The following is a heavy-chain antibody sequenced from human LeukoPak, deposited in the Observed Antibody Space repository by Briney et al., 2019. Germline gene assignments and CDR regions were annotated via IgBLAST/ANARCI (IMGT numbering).Heavy chain of an antibody. CDR2: ISGSGGST. V-gene: IGHV3-23*01. Sequence: GGSLRLSCAASGFTFSSYAMSWVRQAPGKGLEWVSAISGSGGSTYYADSVKGRFTISRDNSKNTLYLQMNSLRSEDTAVYYCASRSYDGAGTLGYWGQGTLVTVSS. CDR1: GFTFSSYA. D-gene: IGHD3-10*01. J-gene: IGHJ4*02. CDR3: ASRSYDGAGTLGY.